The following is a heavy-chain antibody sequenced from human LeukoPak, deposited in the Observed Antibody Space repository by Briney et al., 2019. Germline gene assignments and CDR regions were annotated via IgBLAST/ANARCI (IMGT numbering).Heavy chain of an antibody. CDR2: IYYSGST. Sequence: SEALSLTCTVSGGSISSSSYYWGWIRQPPGKGLEWIGSIYYSGSTYYNPSLKSRVTISVDTSKNQFSLKLSSVTAADTAVYCCAREPRSDWLLIAPFDYWGQGTLVTVSS. CDR3: AREPRSDWLLIAPFDY. D-gene: IGHD3/OR15-3a*01. CDR1: GGSISSSSYY. V-gene: IGHV4-39*07. J-gene: IGHJ4*02.